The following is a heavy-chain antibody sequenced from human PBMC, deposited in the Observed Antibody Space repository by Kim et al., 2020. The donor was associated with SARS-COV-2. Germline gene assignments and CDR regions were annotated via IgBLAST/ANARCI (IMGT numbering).Heavy chain of an antibody. V-gene: IGHV7-4-1*02. D-gene: IGHD2-15*01. Sequence: ASVKVSCKASGYTFTSYAMNWVRQAPGQGLEWMGWINTNTGNPTYAQGFTGRFVFSLDTSVSTAYLQISSLKAEDTAVYYCAREYCSGGSCATYNWFDPWGQGTLVTVSS. CDR1: GYTFTSYA. CDR3: AREYCSGGSCATYNWFDP. CDR2: INTNTGNP. J-gene: IGHJ5*02.